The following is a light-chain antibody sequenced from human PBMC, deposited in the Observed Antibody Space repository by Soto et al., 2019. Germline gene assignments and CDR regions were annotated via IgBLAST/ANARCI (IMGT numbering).Light chain of an antibody. CDR2: TNN. V-gene: IGLV1-44*01. CDR1: SSSIGSNT. Sequence: QSALTQPPSASGTPGQRVTISCSGSSSSIGSNTVNWYQQLPGTAPKLLIYTNNQRPSGVPDRFSGSKSGTSASLAISGLQSEDEADYYCAAWDDRLNGWVFGGGTKLTVL. J-gene: IGLJ3*02. CDR3: AAWDDRLNGWV.